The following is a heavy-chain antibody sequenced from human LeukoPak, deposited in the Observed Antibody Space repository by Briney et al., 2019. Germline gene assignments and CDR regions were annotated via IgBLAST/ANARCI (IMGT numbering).Heavy chain of an antibody. J-gene: IGHJ4*02. V-gene: IGHV1-24*01. CDR1: GHSLSDLN. D-gene: IGHD3-3*01. CDR3: ATRSGDFWSGFEN. Sequence: ASVKVSCKVSGHSLSDLNIQWVRQAPGKGLERMGGFDPEQATTIYAQKFQGRLTMTEEMPTDTVYMELSSLTSEDTAVYYCATRSGDFWSGFENWGQGTLVTVSS. CDR2: FDPEQATT.